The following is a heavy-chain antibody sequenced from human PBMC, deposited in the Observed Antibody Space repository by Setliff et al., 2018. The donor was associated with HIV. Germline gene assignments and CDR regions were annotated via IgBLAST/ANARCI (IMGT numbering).Heavy chain of an antibody. CDR3: ARDPGTGYDFLSDYHSRGYYFDQ. CDR1: GASITTDDYY. D-gene: IGHD3-3*01. Sequence: PSETLSLTCNVSGASITTDDYYWNWIRQQPGKGLEWIGYIYYSGSTYYNPSLKSRVTISVDTSRNQFSLKLSSVTAADTAVYYCARDPGTGYDFLSDYHSRGYYFDQWGQGTLVTVSS. J-gene: IGHJ4*02. V-gene: IGHV4-31*03. CDR2: IYYSGST.